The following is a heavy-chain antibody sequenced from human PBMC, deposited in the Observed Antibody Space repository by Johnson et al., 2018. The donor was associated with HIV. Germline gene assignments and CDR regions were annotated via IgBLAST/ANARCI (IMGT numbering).Heavy chain of an antibody. J-gene: IGHJ3*02. CDR1: GFTFSSYA. D-gene: IGHD3/OR15-3a*01. CDR2: IKQDGSEK. CDR3: AMGTGDHDAFDI. V-gene: IGHV3-7*04. Sequence: VQLVESGGGVVQPGRSLRLSCAASGFTFSSYAMHWVRQAPGKGLEWVANIKQDGSEKYYVDSVKGRLTISRDNAKNSLYLQMNSLRDEDTAVDYCAMGTGDHDAFDIWGQGTMVTVSS.